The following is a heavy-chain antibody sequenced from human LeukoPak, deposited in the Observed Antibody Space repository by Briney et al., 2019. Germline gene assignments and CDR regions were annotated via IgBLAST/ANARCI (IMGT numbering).Heavy chain of an antibody. D-gene: IGHD3-16*02. J-gene: IGHJ4*02. CDR1: GGSFSGYY. CDR2: INHSGST. V-gene: IGHV4-34*01. Sequence: KSSETLSLTCAVYGGSFSGYYWSWIRQPPGKGLEWIGEINHSGSTNYNPSLKSRVTISVDTSKNQFSLKLSSLTAADTAVYYRARGRQYYGYVWGSYRYYFDYWGQGTLVTVSS. CDR3: ARGRQYYGYVWGSYRYYFDY.